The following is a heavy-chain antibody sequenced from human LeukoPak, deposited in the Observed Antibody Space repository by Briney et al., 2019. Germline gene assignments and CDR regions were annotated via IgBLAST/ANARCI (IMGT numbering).Heavy chain of an antibody. CDR2: ISPGGSDT. D-gene: IGHD3-10*01. J-gene: IGHJ4*02. V-gene: IGHV3-23*01. CDR1: GFTFNNYA. Sequence: GGSLRLSCAASGFTFNNYAMSWVRQAPGKGLEWVSAISPGGSDTYYADSLRGRFTISRDNSKKTLSLQMSSLRAEDSAVYYCAKRGGYETMAAFDYWGQGTLVTVTS. CDR3: AKRGGYETMAAFDY.